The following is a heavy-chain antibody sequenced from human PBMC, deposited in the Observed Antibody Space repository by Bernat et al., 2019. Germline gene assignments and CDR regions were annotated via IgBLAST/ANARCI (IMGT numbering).Heavy chain of an antibody. CDR2: INSDGTSI. D-gene: IGHD3-10*01. J-gene: IGHJ4*02. V-gene: IGHV3-74*01. CDR3: ALELLWLGELYY. CDR1: GFIFSIYW. Sequence: EVQLVESGGGLVQPGGSLRLSCTDSGFIFSIYWMYLVRQAPGKGLVYISRINSDGTSIGYADSVRSRFTISRDNTKNTLYLQMNSLRAEDTAVYYCALELLWLGELYYWGRGTLVTVSS.